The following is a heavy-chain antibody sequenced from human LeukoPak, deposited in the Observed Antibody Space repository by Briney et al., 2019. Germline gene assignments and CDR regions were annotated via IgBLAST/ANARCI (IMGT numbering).Heavy chain of an antibody. J-gene: IGHJ4*02. D-gene: IGHD1-26*01. CDR1: GLTFSSYS. CDR2: ISSSSSTI. CDR3: TTDGVGVEGATYDN. V-gene: IGHV3-48*01. Sequence: GGSLRLSCAASGLTFSSYSMNWVRQAPGKGLEWVSYISSSSSTIYYADSVKGRFTISRDNAKNSLYLQMNSLKTEDTAVYYCTTDGVGVEGATYDNWGQGTLVSVSS.